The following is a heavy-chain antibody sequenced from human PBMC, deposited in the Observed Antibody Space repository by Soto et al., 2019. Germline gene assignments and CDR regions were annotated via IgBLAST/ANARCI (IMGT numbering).Heavy chain of an antibody. CDR2: IIPIFGTA. D-gene: IGHD6-6*01. Sequence: SVKVSCKASGGTFSSYAISWVRQAPGQGLEWMGGIIPIFGTANYAPKFQGRVTITADESTSTAYMELSSLRSEETAVYYCARGRYSSSYYYSYGLDVWGQVTRVAVSS. V-gene: IGHV1-69*13. J-gene: IGHJ6*02. CDR1: GGTFSSYA. CDR3: ARGRYSSSYYYSYGLDV.